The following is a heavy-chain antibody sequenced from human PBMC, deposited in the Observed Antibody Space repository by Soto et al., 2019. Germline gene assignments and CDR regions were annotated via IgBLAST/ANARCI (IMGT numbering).Heavy chain of an antibody. V-gene: IGHV4-59*01. CDR3: ARGLRYFDWRPYYYYMDV. J-gene: IGHJ6*03. CDR1: GGSISSYY. Sequence: SETLSLTCTVSGGSISSYYWSWIRQPPGKGLEWIGYIYYSGSTNYNPSLKSRVTISVDTSKNQFSLKLSSVTAADTAVYYCARGLRYFDWRPYYYYMDVWGKGTTVTVSS. D-gene: IGHD3-9*01. CDR2: IYYSGST.